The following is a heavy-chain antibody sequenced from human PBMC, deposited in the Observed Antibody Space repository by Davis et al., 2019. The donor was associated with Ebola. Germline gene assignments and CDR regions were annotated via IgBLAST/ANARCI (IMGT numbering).Heavy chain of an antibody. D-gene: IGHD3-3*01. J-gene: IGHJ4*02. V-gene: IGHV3-11*06. CDR2: ISSSSSYT. Sequence: GESLKISCAASGFTFSDYYMSWIRQAPGKGLEWVSYISSSSSYTNYADSVKGRFTISRDNSKNTLYLQMNSLRAEDTAVYYCARGYDYDFWSGYGYWGQGTLVTVSS. CDR1: GFTFSDYY. CDR3: ARGYDYDFWSGYGY.